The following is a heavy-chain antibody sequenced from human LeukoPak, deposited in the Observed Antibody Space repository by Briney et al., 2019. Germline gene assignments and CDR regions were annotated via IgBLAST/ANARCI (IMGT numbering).Heavy chain of an antibody. Sequence: GGSLRLSCSASGFSFSNYGMHWVRQAPGKGLQWVAVIWDDGSSKYYADSVKGRFTISRDNSKNTLYLQMNSLRAEDTAVYYCAREGSSGSLDAFDIWGQGTMVTVS. J-gene: IGHJ3*02. CDR2: IWDDGSSK. CDR1: GFSFSNYG. V-gene: IGHV3-33*01. CDR3: AREGSSGSLDAFDI. D-gene: IGHD3-22*01.